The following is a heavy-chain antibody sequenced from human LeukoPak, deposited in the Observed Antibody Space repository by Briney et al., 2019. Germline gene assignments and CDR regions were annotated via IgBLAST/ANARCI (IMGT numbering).Heavy chain of an antibody. CDR1: GYTFSGYY. Sequence: ASVKVSCKASGYTFSGYYMHWVRQAPGQGLEWIGWINPNSGATNFVQKFQGRVTMTRDTSISTAYMELSRLRSDDTAVYYCARDVGEYCSSTNCYASNYWGQGTLVTVSS. V-gene: IGHV1-2*02. D-gene: IGHD2-2*01. CDR2: INPNSGAT. CDR3: ARDVGEYCSSTNCYASNY. J-gene: IGHJ4*02.